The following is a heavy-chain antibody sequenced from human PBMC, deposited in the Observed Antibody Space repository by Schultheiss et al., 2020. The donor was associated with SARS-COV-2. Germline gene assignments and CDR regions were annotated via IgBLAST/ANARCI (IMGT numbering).Heavy chain of an antibody. Sequence: GESLKISCAASGFTFSNAWMNWVRQAPGKGLEWVAVISYDGSNKYYADSVKGRFTISRDNSKNTLYLQMNSLKAEDTAVYYCARGGNSAYYFDYWGQGTLVTVSS. CDR3: ARGGNSAYYFDY. V-gene: IGHV3-30*03. J-gene: IGHJ4*02. CDR1: GFTFSNAW. CDR2: ISYDGSNK. D-gene: IGHD4-23*01.